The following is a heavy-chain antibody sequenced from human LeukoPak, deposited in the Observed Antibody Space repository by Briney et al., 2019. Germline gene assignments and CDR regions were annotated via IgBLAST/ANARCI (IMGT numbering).Heavy chain of an antibody. CDR1: GFSLSTSGVG. J-gene: IGHJ4*02. CDR3: VQRGSSSWFFDY. V-gene: IGHV2-5*02. CDR2: IYWDDDK. D-gene: IGHD6-13*01. Sequence: SGPTLVKPTQTLTLTCTFSGFSLSTSGVGVGWIRQPPGKALEWLALIYWDDDKRYSPSLKSRLTITKDTSKKRVVLTMTNMDPVDTATYYCVQRGSSSWFFDYWGQGTLVTVSS.